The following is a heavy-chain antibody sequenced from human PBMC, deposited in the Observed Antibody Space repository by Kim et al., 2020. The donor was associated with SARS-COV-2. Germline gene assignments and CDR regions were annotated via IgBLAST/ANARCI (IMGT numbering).Heavy chain of an antibody. J-gene: IGHJ5*02. CDR3: ARAPSSITIFGVAIINWFDP. CDR1: GGSISSGNCY. CDR2: IYYSGST. V-gene: IGHV4-30-4*01. Sequence: SETLSLTCTVSGGSISSGNCYWGWIRQPPGKGLEWIGYIYYSGSTYYNPSLKSRVTISVDTSKNQFSLKLSSVTAADTAVYYCARAPSSITIFGVAIINWFDPWGQGTLVTVSS. D-gene: IGHD3-3*01.